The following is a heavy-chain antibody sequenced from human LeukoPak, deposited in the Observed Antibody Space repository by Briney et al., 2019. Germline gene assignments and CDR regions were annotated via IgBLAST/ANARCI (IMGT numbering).Heavy chain of an antibody. CDR1: GFTFSSYA. Sequence: PGGSLRLSCAASGFTFSSYAMSWVRRAPGKGLEWVSATSGSGGSTYYADSVKGRFTISRDNSKNTLYLQMNNLRAEDTAVYYCAAFGTTGIFDYWGQGTLVTVSS. V-gene: IGHV3-23*01. J-gene: IGHJ4*02. CDR2: TSGSGGST. D-gene: IGHD1-1*01. CDR3: AAFGTTGIFDY.